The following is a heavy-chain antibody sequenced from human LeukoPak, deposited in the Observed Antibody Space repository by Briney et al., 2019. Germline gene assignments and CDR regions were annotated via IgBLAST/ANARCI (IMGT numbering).Heavy chain of an antibody. J-gene: IGHJ5*02. D-gene: IGHD4-17*01. V-gene: IGHV3-53*01. CDR3: ARDLTPPDYETDWFDH. Sequence: HPGGSLRLSCAASGCTVSSNYMSWVRQAPGKGLEWVSVIYSGGSTYYADSVKGRFTISRDNSKNTLYLQMNSLRAEDTAVYYCARDLTPPDYETDWFDHWGQGTLVTVSS. CDR1: GCTVSSNY. CDR2: IYSGGST.